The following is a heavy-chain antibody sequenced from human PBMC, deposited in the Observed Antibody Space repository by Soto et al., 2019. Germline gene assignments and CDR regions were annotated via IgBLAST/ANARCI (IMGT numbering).Heavy chain of an antibody. CDR3: AKDLVGTAMAHPYGMDV. J-gene: IGHJ6*02. CDR1: GFTFSSYW. CDR2: INSDGSST. Sequence: GGSLRLSCAASGFTFSSYWMHWVRQAPGKGLVWVSRINSDGSSTSYADSVKGRFTISRDNSKNTLYLQMNSLRAEDTAVYYCAKDLVGTAMAHPYGMDVWGQGTTVTVSS. V-gene: IGHV3-74*01. D-gene: IGHD5-18*01.